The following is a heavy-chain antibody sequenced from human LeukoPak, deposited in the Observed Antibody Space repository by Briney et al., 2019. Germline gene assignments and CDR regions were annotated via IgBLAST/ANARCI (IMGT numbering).Heavy chain of an antibody. CDR3: RVYDWYYYYYYMDV. Sequence: GGSLRLSCAASGFTFSRSSMNWVRQAPGKGLEWVSSISSGSSYIYYADSVKGRFTISRDNSKNTLYLQMNSLRAEDTAVYYCRVYDWYYYYYYMDVWGKGTTVTISS. D-gene: IGHD3-3*01. V-gene: IGHV3-21*01. J-gene: IGHJ6*03. CDR1: GFTFSRSS. CDR2: ISSGSSYI.